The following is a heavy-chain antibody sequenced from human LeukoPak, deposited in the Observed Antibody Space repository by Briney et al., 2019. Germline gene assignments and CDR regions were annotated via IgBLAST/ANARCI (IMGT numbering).Heavy chain of an antibody. V-gene: IGHV4-34*01. J-gene: IGHJ5*02. CDR3: ARDRWIVVVPAAVSGVGWFDP. CDR2: INHSGST. D-gene: IGHD2-2*01. Sequence: SETLSLTCAVYGGSFSGYYWSWIRQPPGKGLEWIGEINHSGSTNYNPSLKSRVTMSVDTSKNQFSLKLSSVTAADTAVYYCARDRWIVVVPAAVSGVGWFDPWGQGTLVTVSS. CDR1: GGSFSGYY.